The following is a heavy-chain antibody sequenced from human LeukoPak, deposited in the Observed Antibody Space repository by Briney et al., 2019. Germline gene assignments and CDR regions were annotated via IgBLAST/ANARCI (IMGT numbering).Heavy chain of an antibody. J-gene: IGHJ2*01. CDR2: INPNSGDT. CDR1: GYIFSGYY. Sequence: ASVKVSCKASGYIFSGYYMHWVRQAPGQGLEWMGWINPNSGDTNYAQKFQGRVTMTRDTSISTAYMELSRLRSDDTAVYYCARVPAKPPFWYFDLWGRGTLVTVSS. V-gene: IGHV1-2*02. CDR3: ARVPAKPPFWYFDL.